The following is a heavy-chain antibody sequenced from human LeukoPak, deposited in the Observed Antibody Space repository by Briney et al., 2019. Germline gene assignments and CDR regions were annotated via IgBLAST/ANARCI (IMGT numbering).Heavy chain of an antibody. Sequence: ASVKVSCKASGYTFTNYYIHWVRQAPGQGLEWMGLINPGGDNTDYAQKFQGRVTMTRDTSTSTVYMGLSSLRSEDTGVYYCARIRDGYNDAYDIWGQGTMVTVSS. CDR3: ARIRDGYNDAYDI. CDR2: INPGGDNT. V-gene: IGHV1-46*01. J-gene: IGHJ3*02. CDR1: GYTFTNYY. D-gene: IGHD5-24*01.